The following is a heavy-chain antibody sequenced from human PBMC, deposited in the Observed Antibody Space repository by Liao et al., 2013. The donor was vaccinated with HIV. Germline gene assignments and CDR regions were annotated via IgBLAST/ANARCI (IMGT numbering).Heavy chain of an antibody. CDR3: ARGGQQLNDAFDI. CDR1: RGSISGYY. V-gene: IGHV4-34*01. CDR2: INLSGST. Sequence: QVQLQQWGGGLLKPSETLSLTCAVYRGSISGYYWSWIRQPPGKGLEWIGEINLSGSTNYNPSLKSRVIISVDTSKNQFSLRLNSVTAADTGVYYCARGGQQLNDAFDIWGPRDNGHRL. D-gene: IGHD5-24*01. J-gene: IGHJ3*02.